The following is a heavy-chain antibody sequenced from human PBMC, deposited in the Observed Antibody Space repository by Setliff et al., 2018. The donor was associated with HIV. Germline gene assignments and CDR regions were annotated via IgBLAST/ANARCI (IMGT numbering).Heavy chain of an antibody. Sequence: GGSLRLSCAASGFTFSSYSMNWVRQAPGKGLEWVSSISSSSSYIYYADSVKGRFTISRDNAKNSLYLQMNSLRAEDTAVYYCARADPLGYRFDYWGQGTLVTVSS. CDR1: GFTFSSYS. V-gene: IGHV3-21*01. CDR3: ARADPLGYRFDY. J-gene: IGHJ4*02. CDR2: ISSSSSYI. D-gene: IGHD3-16*02.